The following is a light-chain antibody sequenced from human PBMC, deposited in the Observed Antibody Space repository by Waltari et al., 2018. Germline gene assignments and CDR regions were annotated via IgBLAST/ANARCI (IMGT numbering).Light chain of an antibody. CDR2: EVT. CDR3: CSYAGGSSVV. CDR1: RRDGGSYKL. Sequence: QSALTQPASVSGSPRPSITISCTGTRRDGGSYKLISWYQQYPGKAPKFMIYEVTKRPSGVSNRFSGSKSGNTASLTISGLQAEDEADYYCCSYAGGSSVVFGGGTKVTVL. J-gene: IGLJ2*01. V-gene: IGLV2-23*02.